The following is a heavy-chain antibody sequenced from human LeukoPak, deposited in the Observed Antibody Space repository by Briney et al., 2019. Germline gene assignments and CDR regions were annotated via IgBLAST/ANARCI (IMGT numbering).Heavy chain of an antibody. CDR1: GFTVSSNY. D-gene: IGHD6-19*01. V-gene: IGHV3-66*01. Sequence: GGSLRLSCAASGFTVSSNYMSWVRQAPGKGLEWVSVIYSGGSTYYADSVKGRFTISRDNSKNTLYLQMNSLRAEDTAVYYCARPQGAVAEAFDIWGQGTTVPSLQ. J-gene: IGHJ3*02. CDR2: IYSGGST. CDR3: ARPQGAVAEAFDI.